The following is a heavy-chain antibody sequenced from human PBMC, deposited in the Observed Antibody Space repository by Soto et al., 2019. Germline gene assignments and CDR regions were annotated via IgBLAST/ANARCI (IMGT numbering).Heavy chain of an antibody. J-gene: IGHJ4*02. CDR2: ISTDGSIT. Sequence: EVQLVESGGGLVQPGGSLRLSCAASGLIFSNYRLHWVLQPPGKGLVWGSCISTDGSITNYADSVKGRFTVSQDNAKNTLYLQMNSLRAEDTALYYCARDTDGLHYWGQGTMVTVSS. CDR3: ARDTDGLHY. CDR1: GLIFSNYR. V-gene: IGHV3-74*01.